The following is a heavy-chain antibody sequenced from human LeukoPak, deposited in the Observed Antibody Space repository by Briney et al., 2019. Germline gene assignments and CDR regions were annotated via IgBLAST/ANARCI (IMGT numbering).Heavy chain of an antibody. V-gene: IGHV5-51*01. CDR2: IYPGDSDT. CDR1: GYSFTSYW. J-gene: IGHJ3*02. D-gene: IGHD3-3*01. Sequence: KYGESLKISCKGSGYSFTSYWIGWVRQVPGKGLEGMGIIYPGDSDTRYSPSFQGQVTISADKSISTAYLQWSSLKASDTAMYYCARRGFLEWLFGNDAFDIWGQGTMVTASS. CDR3: ARRGFLEWLFGNDAFDI.